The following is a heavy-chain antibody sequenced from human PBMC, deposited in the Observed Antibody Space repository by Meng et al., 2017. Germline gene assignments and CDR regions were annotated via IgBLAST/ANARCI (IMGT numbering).Heavy chain of an antibody. Sequence: SETLSLTCTVSGGSISSYYWSWIRQPPGKGLEWIGYIYYSGSTNYNPSLKSRVTISVDTSKNQFSLKPSSVTAADTAVYYCARSFSLTGYYRGLFFDYWGQGTQVTVSS. J-gene: IGHJ4*01. CDR3: ARSFSLTGYYRGLFFDY. D-gene: IGHD3-9*01. CDR2: IYYSGST. V-gene: IGHV4-59*01. CDR1: GGSISSYY.